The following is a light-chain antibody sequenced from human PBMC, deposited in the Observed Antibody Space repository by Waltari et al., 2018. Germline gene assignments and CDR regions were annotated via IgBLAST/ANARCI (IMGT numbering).Light chain of an antibody. Sequence: DIQMTQSPSSLSASLGDRVSITCQASQSISNYLNWYQQKPGKAPKLLIYAASSLQSGVPSRFSGSGSGTDFTLTISSLQPEDFATYYCQQTYTTPGFGPGTKVDIK. CDR3: QQTYTTPG. CDR2: AAS. V-gene: IGKV1-39*01. CDR1: QSISNY. J-gene: IGKJ3*01.